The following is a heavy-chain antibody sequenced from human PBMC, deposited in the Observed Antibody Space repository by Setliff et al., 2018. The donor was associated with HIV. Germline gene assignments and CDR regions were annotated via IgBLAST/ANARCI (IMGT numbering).Heavy chain of an antibody. V-gene: IGHV1-8*01. CDR2: MTPNSGNT. Sequence: ASVKVSCKASGSTFSTYDINWVRQAPGQGPEWMGWMTPNSGNTGYAPKLQGRVTMTRNTSRGTAYMELSSLRSYDTAVYYCASSWSRVPYYGMDVWGQGTTVTVSS. CDR3: ASSWSRVPYYGMDV. J-gene: IGHJ6*02. CDR1: GSTFSTYD. D-gene: IGHD6-13*01.